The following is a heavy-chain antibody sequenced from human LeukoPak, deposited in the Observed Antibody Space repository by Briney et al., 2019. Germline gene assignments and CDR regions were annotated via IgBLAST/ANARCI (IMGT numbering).Heavy chain of an antibody. CDR2: IKEDGSDK. J-gene: IGHJ4*02. Sequence: SGGSLRLSCAASELIFTNYWMSWVRQAPGKGLEWVATIKEDGSDKHYVDSARGRFTISRDNAKNSLYLQMNALRADDTAVYYCATWGSIFGVTFFDFWGQGTLVTVSS. D-gene: IGHD3-3*01. CDR3: ATWGSIFGVTFFDF. V-gene: IGHV3-7*01. CDR1: ELIFTNYW.